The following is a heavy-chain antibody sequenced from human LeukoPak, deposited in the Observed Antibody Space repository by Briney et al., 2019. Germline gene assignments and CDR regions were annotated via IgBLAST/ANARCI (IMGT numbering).Heavy chain of an antibody. J-gene: IGHJ6*03. CDR3: ASFYCSGGSCYQYFSYYYMDV. CDR2: IYYSGST. Sequence: PSETLSPTCTVSGGSISSRSYYWGWIRQPPGKGLEWIGSIYYSGSTYYNPSLQSRVTISVDTSKNQFSLKLNSVTAADTAVYYCASFYCSGGSCYQYFSYYYMDVWGKGTTVTISS. CDR1: GGSISSRSYY. V-gene: IGHV4-39*01. D-gene: IGHD2-15*01.